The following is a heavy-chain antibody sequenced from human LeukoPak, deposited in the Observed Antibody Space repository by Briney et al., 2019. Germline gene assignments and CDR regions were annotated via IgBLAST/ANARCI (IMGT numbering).Heavy chain of an antibody. CDR2: IYTSGST. CDR3: ARQIYDSSGYYVDY. D-gene: IGHD3-22*01. J-gene: IGHJ4*02. Sequence: SETLSLTCTVSGVSISSYYWSWVRQPPGKGLEWIGYIYTSGSTNYNPSLKSRVTISVDTSKNQFSLKLSSVTAADTAVYYCARQIYDSSGYYVDYWGQGTLVTVSS. CDR1: GVSISSYY. V-gene: IGHV4-4*09.